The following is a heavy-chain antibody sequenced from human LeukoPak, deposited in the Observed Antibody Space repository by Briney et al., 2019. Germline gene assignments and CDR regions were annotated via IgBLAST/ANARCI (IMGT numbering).Heavy chain of an antibody. J-gene: IGHJ4*02. Sequence: PGGSLRLSCAASGFTFSSYEMNWVRQAPGKGLEWVSYISSSGSTIYYADSVKGRFTISRDNSKNTLYLQMNSLRAEDTAVYYCAKADYGDPNWDYWGQGTLVTVSS. CDR1: GFTFSSYE. CDR2: ISSSGSTI. V-gene: IGHV3-48*03. D-gene: IGHD4-17*01. CDR3: AKADYGDPNWDY.